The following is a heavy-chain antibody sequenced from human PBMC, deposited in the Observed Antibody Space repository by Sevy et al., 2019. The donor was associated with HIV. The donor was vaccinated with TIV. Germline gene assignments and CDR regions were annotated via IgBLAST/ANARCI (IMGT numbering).Heavy chain of an antibody. D-gene: IGHD3-22*01. V-gene: IGHV4-4*07. Sequence: SETLSLTCTVSGGSISSYYWSWIRQPAGKGLEWIGRIYTSGSTNYNPSLKSRVTMSVDTSENQFSLKLSSVTAADTAVYYCARGPHYYDSSGYYFEYFQHWGQGTLVTVSS. CDR2: IYTSGST. CDR3: ARGPHYYDSSGYYFEYFQH. J-gene: IGHJ1*01. CDR1: GGSISSYY.